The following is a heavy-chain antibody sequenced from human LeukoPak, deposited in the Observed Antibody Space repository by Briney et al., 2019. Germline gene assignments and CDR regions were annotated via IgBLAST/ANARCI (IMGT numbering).Heavy chain of an antibody. CDR1: GYTLTDNY. D-gene: IGHD6-19*01. CDR3: ARVEVAGSWGFEY. V-gene: IGHV1-2*02. CDR2: INPNNGGT. Sequence: GASVKVSCKASGYTLTDNYMHWLRQAPGQGPEWMGWINPNNGGTKYAQKFQGRVTMTRDTSISTVYMDLSSLRSDDTAVYYCARVEVAGSWGFEYWGQGTLVSVSS. J-gene: IGHJ4*02.